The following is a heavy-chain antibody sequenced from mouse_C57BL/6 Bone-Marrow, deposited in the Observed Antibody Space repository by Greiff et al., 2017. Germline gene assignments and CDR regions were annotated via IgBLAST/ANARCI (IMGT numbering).Heavy chain of an antibody. Sequence: VQLKESGAELVRPGASVKLSCTASSFNIKDDYMHWVKQRPEQGLEWIGWIDPENGDTEYASKFQGKATITADTSSNTAYLQLSSLTSEDTAVYYCTTSTTVVPYAMDYWGQGTSVTVSS. CDR2: IDPENGDT. D-gene: IGHD1-1*01. V-gene: IGHV14-4*01. CDR3: TTSTTVVPYAMDY. J-gene: IGHJ4*01. CDR1: SFNIKDDY.